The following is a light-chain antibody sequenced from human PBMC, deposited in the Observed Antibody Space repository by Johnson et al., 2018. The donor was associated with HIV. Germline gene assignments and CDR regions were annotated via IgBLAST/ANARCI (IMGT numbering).Light chain of an antibody. Sequence: QPVLTQPPSVSAAPGQKVTISCSGSSSNIGNNYVSWYQQLPGTAPKLLIYDNNKRPSGIPDRFSGSKSGTSATLAITGLQTGDEADYYCGTWDSSLSLFVFGTGTKVTVL. CDR1: SSNIGNNY. V-gene: IGLV1-51*01. CDR2: DNN. CDR3: GTWDSSLSLFV. J-gene: IGLJ1*01.